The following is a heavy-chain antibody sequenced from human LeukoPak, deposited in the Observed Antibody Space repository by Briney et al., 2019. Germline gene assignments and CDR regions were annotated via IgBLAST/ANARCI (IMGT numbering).Heavy chain of an antibody. Sequence: GAPLKISCKASGYSFTSYWIGWVRQMPGKGLEWMGIIYPGDSATSYSPSFQGQVTISADKSISTAYLQWRSLKASDTAMYYCARPPRSLTGAYAFDIGGQGTMVSVSS. CDR2: IYPGDSAT. J-gene: IGHJ3*02. CDR1: GYSFTSYW. V-gene: IGHV5-51*01. D-gene: IGHD3-9*01. CDR3: ARPPRSLTGAYAFDI.